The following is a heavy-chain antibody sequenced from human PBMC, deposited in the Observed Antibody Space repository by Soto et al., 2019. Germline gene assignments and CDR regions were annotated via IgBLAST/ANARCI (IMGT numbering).Heavy chain of an antibody. V-gene: IGHV3-33*01. CDR3: ARDGYDYGDYVGLDY. CDR2: IWYDGSNK. J-gene: IGHJ4*02. CDR1: GFTFSSYG. D-gene: IGHD4-17*01. Sequence: QVQLVESGGGVVQPGRSLRLSCAASGFTFSSYGMHWFRQAPGKGLEWVAVIWYDGSNKYYADSVKGRFTISRDNSKNTLYLQMNSLRAEDTAVYYCARDGYDYGDYVGLDYWGQGTLVTVSS.